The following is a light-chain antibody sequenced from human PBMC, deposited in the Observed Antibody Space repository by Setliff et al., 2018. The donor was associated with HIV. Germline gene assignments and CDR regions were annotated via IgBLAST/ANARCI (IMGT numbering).Light chain of an antibody. CDR2: DVG. CDR1: INDVGSYNY. J-gene: IGLJ1*01. Sequence: QSALTQPASVSGSPGQSIAISCTGSINDVGSYNYVSWYQQHPGKAPKLMIYDVGDRPSGVPDRFSSSKSGNTASLTTSGLQAEDEADYYCSSYAVGSTPSVFGTGTKVTVL. V-gene: IGLV2-14*03. CDR3: SSYAVGSTPSV.